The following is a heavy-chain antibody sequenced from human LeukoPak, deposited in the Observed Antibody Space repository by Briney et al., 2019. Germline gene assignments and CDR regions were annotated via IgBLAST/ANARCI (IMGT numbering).Heavy chain of an antibody. D-gene: IGHD4-23*01. J-gene: IGHJ6*03. V-gene: IGHV3-21*01. CDR2: ISSSSSYI. CDR3: ARSDVYGGGYYYMDV. Sequence: PGGSLRLSCAASGFTFSYYSMNWVRQAPGKGLEWVSSISSSSSYIYYADSVKGRFTTSRDNAKNSLYLQMNSLRAEDTAVYYCARSDVYGGGYYYMDVWGKGTTVTVSS. CDR1: GFTFSYYS.